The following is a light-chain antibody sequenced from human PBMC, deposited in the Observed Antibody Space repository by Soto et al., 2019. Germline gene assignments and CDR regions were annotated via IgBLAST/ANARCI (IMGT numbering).Light chain of an antibody. J-gene: IGKJ1*01. Sequence: DIQMTQSPSSLSESVGDRVTITCRASQYVDRYLDWYQHKPRKAPQLLIYGASNLQRGVPSRFSSIGSGTDFTLTISRLQPEDSATYYCQQSYRTPRSFGQGTKVEV. V-gene: IGKV1-39*01. CDR1: QYVDRY. CDR2: GAS. CDR3: QQSYRTPRS.